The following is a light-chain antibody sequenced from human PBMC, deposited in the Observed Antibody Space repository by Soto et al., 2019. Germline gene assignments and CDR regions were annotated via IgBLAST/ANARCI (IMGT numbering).Light chain of an antibody. J-gene: IGLJ2*01. Sequence: ALTQPASVSGSPGQSITVSCTGTSSDVGGYNYVSWYQQRPGKAPKLMIYDVSNRPSGVSNRFSGSKSGNTASLTISGLQAEDEADYYCSSYTSSSTVVFGGGTKLTVL. CDR3: SSYTSSSTVV. CDR2: DVS. CDR1: SSDVGGYNY. V-gene: IGLV2-14*01.